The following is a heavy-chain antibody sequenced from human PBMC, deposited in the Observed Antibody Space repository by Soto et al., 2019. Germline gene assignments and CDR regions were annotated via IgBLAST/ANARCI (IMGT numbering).Heavy chain of an antibody. J-gene: IGHJ4*02. V-gene: IGHV3-74*01. Sequence: EVQLVESGGGSVQPGGSLRLSFVASGITFTNYWMHWVRQVPGKGLVWVARVDSDGRGTSYADFVKGRFTISRDNAKNTLYLQINSLRGEDTAMYYCGTVFDHWGQGIPVTVSS. CDR3: GTVFDH. CDR2: VDSDGRGT. CDR1: GITFTNYW.